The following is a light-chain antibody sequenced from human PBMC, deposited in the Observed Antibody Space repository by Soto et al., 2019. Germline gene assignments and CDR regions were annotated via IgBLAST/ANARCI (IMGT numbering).Light chain of an antibody. Sequence: DIQMTQSPSSLSASVGDRVTITCRASQSISSYLNWYQKKPVKAPKLLXYAASSLQSGVPSRFSGSGSGTDLTLTISSLQTEDFANYYCQQSYSTPPITFGQGTRLEIK. CDR2: AAS. V-gene: IGKV1-39*01. CDR1: QSISSY. CDR3: QQSYSTPPIT. J-gene: IGKJ5*01.